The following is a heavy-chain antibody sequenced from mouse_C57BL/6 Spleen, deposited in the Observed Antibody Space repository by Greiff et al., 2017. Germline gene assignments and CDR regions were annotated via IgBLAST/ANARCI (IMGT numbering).Heavy chain of an antibody. CDR2: IYPGDGDT. CDR1: GYAFSSYW. J-gene: IGHJ3*01. V-gene: IGHV1-80*01. Sequence: QVQLKQSGAELVKPGASVKISCKASGYAFSSYWMNWVKQRPGKGLEWIGQIYPGDGDTNYNGKFKGKATLTADKSSSTAYMQLSSLTSEDSAVYYCARTGYGNYERFAYWGQGTLVTVSA. D-gene: IGHD2-1*01. CDR3: ARTGYGNYERFAY.